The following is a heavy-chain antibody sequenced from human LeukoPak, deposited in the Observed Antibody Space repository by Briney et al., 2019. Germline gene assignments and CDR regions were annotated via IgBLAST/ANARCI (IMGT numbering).Heavy chain of an antibody. D-gene: IGHD1-26*01. CDR2: IDPSDSYT. CDR1: GYTFTSYW. Sequence: GESLRISCEASGYTFTSYWITWVRQMPGKGLEWMGRIDPSDSYTSYSPSFQGHVTISVDNSISTAYLQWSSLKASDTAMYYCARQSTTVGATTTLGYWGQGTLVTVSS. CDR3: ARQSTTVGATTTLGY. V-gene: IGHV5-10-1*01. J-gene: IGHJ4*02.